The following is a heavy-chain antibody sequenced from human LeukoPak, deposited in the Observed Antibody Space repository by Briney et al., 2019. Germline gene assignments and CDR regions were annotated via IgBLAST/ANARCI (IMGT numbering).Heavy chain of an antibody. V-gene: IGHV4-61*05. Sequence: KPSETLSLTCTVSGGSISSSSYSWGWIRQPPGKGLEWIGYIYYSGSTNYNPSLKSRVTISVDTSKNQFSLKLNSVTAADTAVYYCARVSGYDWESFYDYWGQGTLVTVSS. CDR1: GGSISSSSYS. J-gene: IGHJ4*02. CDR2: IYYSGST. CDR3: ARVSGYDWESFYDY. D-gene: IGHD5-12*01.